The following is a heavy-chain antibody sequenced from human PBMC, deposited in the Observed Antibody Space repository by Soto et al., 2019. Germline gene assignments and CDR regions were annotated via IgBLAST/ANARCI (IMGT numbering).Heavy chain of an antibody. CDR1: GDTFTDYY. CDR2: VNPSGGHT. V-gene: IGHV1-46*01. CDR3: ARGGHVVVVTAALDY. J-gene: IGHJ4*02. D-gene: IGHD2-21*02. Sequence: QVQLVQSGAEVKKPGASVKVSCKASGDTFTDYYIHWVRQAPGKGLEWMGTVNPSGGHTTYAQHFLGRMTMTRDTSNSTLYMELTSLTSEDTAIYYCARGGHVVVVTAALDYWGQGTLVTVSS.